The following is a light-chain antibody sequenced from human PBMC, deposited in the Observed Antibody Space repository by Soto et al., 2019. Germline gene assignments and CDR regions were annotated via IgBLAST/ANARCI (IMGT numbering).Light chain of an antibody. CDR1: QSISHL. V-gene: IGKV1-5*01. Sequence: DIQMTQSPSTLSTSVGDRVTITCRASQSISHLLAWYQQKPGKAPNLLIYDASTLYSEVPSRFSGSGTGTEFTLTITSLQPDDFATYYCQQYNSNPPWTFGQGTKVE. CDR3: QQYNSNPPWT. J-gene: IGKJ1*01. CDR2: DAS.